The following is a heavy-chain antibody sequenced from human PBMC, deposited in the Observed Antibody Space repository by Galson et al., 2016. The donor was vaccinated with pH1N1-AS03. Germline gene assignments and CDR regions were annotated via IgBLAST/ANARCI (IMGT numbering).Heavy chain of an antibody. D-gene: IGHD3-22*01. J-gene: IGHJ4*02. Sequence: SETLSLTCTVSGGSLSGHYWSWFRQPPGKGLEWIGYIYYTGATNYGPSFKSRVSVSLGASENQFSLRLNSVTAADTAVYFCAREQYDFDKSGYYYDNWGQGALVTVSA. CDR3: AREQYDFDKSGYYYDN. CDR1: GGSLSGHY. CDR2: IYYTGAT. V-gene: IGHV4-59*11.